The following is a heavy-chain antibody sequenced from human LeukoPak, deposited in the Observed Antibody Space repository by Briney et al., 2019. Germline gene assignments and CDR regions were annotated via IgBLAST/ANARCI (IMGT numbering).Heavy chain of an antibody. V-gene: IGHV1-18*01. CDR1: GYTFTTYG. J-gene: IGHJ3*02. CDR2: ISAYNGNT. CDR3: ARDVRYAFDI. Sequence: ASVKVSCKASGYTFTTYGISWVRQAPGQGLEWMGWISAYNGNTNYAQKVQARVTMTTETSTSTAFMELRSLRSDDTAVYYCARDVRYAFDIWGQGTMVTVSS.